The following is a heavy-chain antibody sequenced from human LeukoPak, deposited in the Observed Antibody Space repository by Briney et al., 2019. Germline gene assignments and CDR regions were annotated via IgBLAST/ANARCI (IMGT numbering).Heavy chain of an antibody. D-gene: IGHD5-18*01. J-gene: IGHJ5*02. V-gene: IGHV3-23*01. Sequence: PGGSLRLSCAASGFTFSSYAMSWVRQAPGKGLGWVSAISGSGGSTYYADSVKGRFTISRDNSKNTLYLQMNSLRAEDTAVYYCAKAYSYGPGNWFDPWGQGTLVTVSS. CDR1: GFTFSSYA. CDR2: ISGSGGST. CDR3: AKAYSYGPGNWFDP.